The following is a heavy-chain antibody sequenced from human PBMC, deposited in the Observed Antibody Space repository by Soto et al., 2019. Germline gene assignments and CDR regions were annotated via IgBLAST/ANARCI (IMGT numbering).Heavy chain of an antibody. CDR2: ISGSGGST. CDR1: GFTFSSYA. D-gene: IGHD4-17*01. J-gene: IGHJ4*02. Sequence: GGSLRLSCAASGFTFSSYAMSWVRQAPGKGLEWVSAISGSGGSTYYADSVKGRFTISRDNSKNTLYLQMNSLRAEDTAVYYCAKDIIMTTVTNSEDFDYWGQGTLVTVSS. V-gene: IGHV3-23*01. CDR3: AKDIIMTTVTNSEDFDY.